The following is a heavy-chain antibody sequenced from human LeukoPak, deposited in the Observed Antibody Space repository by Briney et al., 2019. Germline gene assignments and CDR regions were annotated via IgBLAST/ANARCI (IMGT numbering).Heavy chain of an antibody. CDR2: IYSSGST. CDR1: GASISSSSNS. V-gene: IGHV4-30-4*07. J-gene: IGHJ4*02. D-gene: IGHD3-10*01. Sequence: PSETLSLTCAVSGASISSSSNSWSWFRQPPGKGLEWIGDIYSSGSTYYNPSLRSRVTISVDTSKNQFSLKLSSVTAADTAVYYCAREGQGKYYYGSGTGIDYWGQGTLVTVSS. CDR3: AREGQGKYYYGSGTGIDY.